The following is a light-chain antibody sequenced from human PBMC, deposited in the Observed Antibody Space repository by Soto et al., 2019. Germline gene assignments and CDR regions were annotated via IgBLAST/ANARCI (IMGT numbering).Light chain of an antibody. Sequence: DIQMTQSPSSVSASVGDRVTITCRASQGISSWLGWYQQKPGQAPKLLIFAASSLQSGVPPRFSGSESGTEFILSINSLQPEDIATYYCLQVSSFPRTFGQGTKVDIK. CDR2: AAS. CDR3: LQVSSFPRT. V-gene: IGKV1-12*01. J-gene: IGKJ1*01. CDR1: QGISSW.